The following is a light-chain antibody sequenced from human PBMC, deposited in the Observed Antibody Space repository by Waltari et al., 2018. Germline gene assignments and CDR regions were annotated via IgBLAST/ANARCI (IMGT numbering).Light chain of an antibody. CDR2: TAS. CDR3: LQAYSFPRT. CDR1: QGISSR. J-gene: IGKJ2*01. Sequence: DIQMTQSPSFVSASLGDRVTITCRASQGISSRLAWYQQEPGKAPKLLIYTASTLQSGVPSRFSGSGSGTEFTLIITTLQPEDFATYFCLQAYSFPRTFGQGTKLEIK. V-gene: IGKV1-12*01.